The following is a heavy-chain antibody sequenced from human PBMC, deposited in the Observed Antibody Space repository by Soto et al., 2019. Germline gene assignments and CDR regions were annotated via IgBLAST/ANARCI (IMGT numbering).Heavy chain of an antibody. D-gene: IGHD6-13*01. CDR2: ISRSSSYI. J-gene: IGHJ6*02. Sequence: EVQLVESGGGLVKPGGSLRLSCAASGFTFSSYSMNWVRQAPGKGLEWVSSISRSSSYIYYADSVKGRFTISRDNAKNSLYLQMNSLRAEDTAVYYCARAAWAAAGNGNYYYYYGMDVWGQGTTVTVSS. CDR3: ARAAWAAAGNGNYYYYYGMDV. V-gene: IGHV3-21*01. CDR1: GFTFSSYS.